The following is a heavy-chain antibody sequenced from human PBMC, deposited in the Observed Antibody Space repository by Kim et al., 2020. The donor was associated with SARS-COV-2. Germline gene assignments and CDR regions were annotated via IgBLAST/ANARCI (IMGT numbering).Heavy chain of an antibody. CDR3: AKNFRAAAATSHFDY. CDR2: IYSDDNRT. J-gene: IGHJ4*02. V-gene: IGHV3-23*03. Sequence: GGSLRLSCAASGFTFSSYAMSWVRQAPGKGLEWVSLIYSDDNRTYYADSVKGRFTISRDNSKNTLFLQMNSLGAEDMAAYYCAKNFRAAAATSHFDYWGQGTLVTVSS. D-gene: IGHD6-13*01. CDR1: GFTFSSYA.